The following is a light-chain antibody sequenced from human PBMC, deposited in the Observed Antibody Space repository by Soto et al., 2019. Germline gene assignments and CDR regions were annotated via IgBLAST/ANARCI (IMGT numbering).Light chain of an antibody. CDR1: SSNFGAGYE. V-gene: IGLV1-40*01. J-gene: IGLJ2*01. CDR2: NNL. CDR3: AAWDDSLNGVV. Sequence: QSVLTQPPSVSGAPGQRVTISCTGSSSNFGAGYEVHWYKQLPGAAPTLVIFNNLNRPSGVPERFSGSKSGTSASLVISGLQAEDEADYYCAAWDDSLNGVVFGGGTKLTVL.